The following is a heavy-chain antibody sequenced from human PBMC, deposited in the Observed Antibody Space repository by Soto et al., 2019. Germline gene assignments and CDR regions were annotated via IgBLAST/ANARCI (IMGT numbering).Heavy chain of an antibody. CDR3: AREGEGYSYGQGYYFDY. CDR1: VFTFSTYG. CDR2: IWYDGSNK. J-gene: IGHJ4*02. V-gene: IGHV3-33*01. Sequence: GGSLRLSCAASVFTFSTYGMHWVRQAPGKGLEWVAVIWYDGSNKDYADSVKGRFTISRDNPKNTLYLQMNSLRAEDTAVYYCAREGEGYSYGQGYYFDYWGQGTLVTVSS. D-gene: IGHD5-18*01.